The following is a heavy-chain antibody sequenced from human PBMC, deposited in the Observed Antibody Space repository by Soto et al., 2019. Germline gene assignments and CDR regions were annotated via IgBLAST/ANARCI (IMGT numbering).Heavy chain of an antibody. D-gene: IGHD3-22*01. J-gene: IGHJ4*02. Sequence: ASMKVSCKASGYTFTSYGISWVRQAPGQGLEWMGWISAYNGNTNYAQKLQGRVTMTTDTSTSTAYMELRSLRSADMAVYYCVRVNEGVYYDSSGYYDFWGQGTLVTVSS. CDR1: GYTFTSYG. CDR2: ISAYNGNT. CDR3: VRVNEGVYYDSSGYYDF. V-gene: IGHV1-18*03.